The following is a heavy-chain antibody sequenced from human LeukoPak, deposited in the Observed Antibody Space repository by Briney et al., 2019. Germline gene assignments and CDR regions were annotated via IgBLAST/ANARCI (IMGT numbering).Heavy chain of an antibody. CDR3: AKDGAPYVDTAMVISRGLDP. CDR1: GFTFSSYG. J-gene: IGHJ5*02. D-gene: IGHD5-18*01. V-gene: IGHV3-30*18. Sequence: GGSLRLSCAASGFTFSSYGMHWVRQAPGKGLEWVAVISYDGSNKYYADSVKGRFTISRDNSKNTLYLQMNSLGAEDTAVYYCAKDGAPYVDTAMVISRGLDPWGQGTLVTVSS. CDR2: ISYDGSNK.